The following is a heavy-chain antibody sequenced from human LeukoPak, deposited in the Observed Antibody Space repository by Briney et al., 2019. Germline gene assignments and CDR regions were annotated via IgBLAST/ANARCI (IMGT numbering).Heavy chain of an antibody. Sequence: ASVKVSCKASGYTFTGYYMHWVRQAPGQGLEWMGIINPSGGSTSYAQKFQGRVTMTRDTSTSTVYMELSSLRSEDTAVYYCARPYSGNSGGPAWFDPWGQGTLVTVSS. V-gene: IGHV1-46*01. J-gene: IGHJ5*02. CDR3: ARPYSGNSGGPAWFDP. D-gene: IGHD1-26*01. CDR1: GYTFTGYY. CDR2: INPSGGST.